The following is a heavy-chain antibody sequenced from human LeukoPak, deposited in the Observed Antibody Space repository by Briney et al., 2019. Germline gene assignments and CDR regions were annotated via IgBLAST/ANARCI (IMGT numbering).Heavy chain of an antibody. CDR1: GFTFSSYA. V-gene: IGHV3-30-3*01. CDR2: ISYDGSNK. Sequence: GGSLRLSCAASGFTFSSYAMHWFGKAPAKGREWVAVISYDGSNKYYADSVKGRFTISRDNSKNTLYLQMNSLRAEDTAVYYCARDYAYYFDYWGQGTLVTVSS. J-gene: IGHJ4*02. CDR3: ARDYAYYFDY. D-gene: IGHD3-16*01.